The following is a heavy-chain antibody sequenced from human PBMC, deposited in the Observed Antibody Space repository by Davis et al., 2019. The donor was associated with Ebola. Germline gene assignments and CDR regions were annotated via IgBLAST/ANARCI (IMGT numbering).Heavy chain of an antibody. Sequence: MPSETLSLTCTVSGGSISSGDYYWSWIRHHPGKGLQWIGYIYYSGNTYYNPPLKSRVTISVDKSKNQFSLRLNSVTAADTAVYYCARGFVGDGMDVWGKGTTVTVSS. J-gene: IGHJ6*04. CDR1: GGSISSGDYY. V-gene: IGHV4-31*03. CDR3: ARGFVGDGMDV. CDR2: IYYSGNT.